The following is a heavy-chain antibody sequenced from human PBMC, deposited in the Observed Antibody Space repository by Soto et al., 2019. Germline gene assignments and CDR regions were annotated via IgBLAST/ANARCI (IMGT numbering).Heavy chain of an antibody. CDR2: ISGSGGST. D-gene: IGHD3-3*01. V-gene: IGHV3-23*01. CDR1: GFTFSSYA. Sequence: GGPLSHSCAASGFTFSSYAMSWVRQAPGKGLDWVSAISGSGGSTFYADSVKGRFTISRDNSKNTLYLQMNSLRAEDTAVYYCAKDHYDFWSGYLAFDYWGQGTLVTVSS. J-gene: IGHJ4*02. CDR3: AKDHYDFWSGYLAFDY.